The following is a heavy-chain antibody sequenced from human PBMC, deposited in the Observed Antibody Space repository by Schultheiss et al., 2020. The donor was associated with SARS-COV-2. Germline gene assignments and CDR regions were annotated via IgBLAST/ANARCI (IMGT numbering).Heavy chain of an antibody. V-gene: IGHV4-31*03. D-gene: IGHD3-10*01. CDR2: IYYSGST. Sequence: SGPTLVKPTQTLTLTCTFSGFSLSTSGMCVSWIRQPPGKGLEWIGYIYYSGSTYYNPSLKSRVTISVDTSKNQFSLKLSSVTAADTAVYYCATFTMVRKIDYWGQGTLVTVSS. CDR1: GFSLSTSGMC. J-gene: IGHJ4*02. CDR3: ATFTMVRKIDY.